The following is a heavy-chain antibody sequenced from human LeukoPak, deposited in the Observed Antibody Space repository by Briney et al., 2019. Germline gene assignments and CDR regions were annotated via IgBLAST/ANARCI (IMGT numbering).Heavy chain of an antibody. J-gene: IGHJ4*02. CDR1: GFTFSSYA. CDR2: ISGSGGST. CDR3: ASSPIYDSSGYYADY. Sequence: GGSLRLSCAASGFTFSSYAMSWVRQAPGKGLEWVSAISGSGGSTYYADSVKGRFTISRDNSKNTLYLQMNSLRAEDTAVYYCASSPIYDSSGYYADYWGQGTLVTVSS. V-gene: IGHV3-23*01. D-gene: IGHD3-22*01.